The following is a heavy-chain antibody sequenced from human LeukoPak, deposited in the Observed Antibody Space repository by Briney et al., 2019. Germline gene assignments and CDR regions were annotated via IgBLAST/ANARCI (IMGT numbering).Heavy chain of an antibody. V-gene: IGHV4-38-2*01. CDR3: ARVESYNWNYTRYYYYYMDV. D-gene: IGHD1-7*01. CDR1: GYSISSGYY. J-gene: IGHJ6*03. Sequence: SETLSLTCAVSGYSISSGYYWGWIRQPPGKGLEWIGSIYHSGSTYYNPSLKSRVTISVDTSKNQFSLKLSSVTAADTAVYYCARVESYNWNYTRYYYYYMDVWGKGTTVTVSS. CDR2: IYHSGST.